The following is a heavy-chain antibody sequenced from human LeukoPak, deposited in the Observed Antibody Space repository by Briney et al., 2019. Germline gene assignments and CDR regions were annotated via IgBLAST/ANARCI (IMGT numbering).Heavy chain of an antibody. J-gene: IGHJ5*02. CDR3: ARDCGSTSCST. CDR2: ISSSSSSYI. Sequence: GGSLRLSCAASGFTFSSYSMNWVRQAPGKGLDWVSSISSSSSSYIYYADSVKGRFTISRDNAKNSLYLQMNSLRAEDTAVYYCARDCGSTSCSTWGQGTLVTVSS. CDR1: GFTFSSYS. V-gene: IGHV3-21*01. D-gene: IGHD2-2*01.